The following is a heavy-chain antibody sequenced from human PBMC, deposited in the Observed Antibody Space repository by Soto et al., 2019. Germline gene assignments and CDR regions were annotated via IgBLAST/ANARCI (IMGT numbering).Heavy chain of an antibody. J-gene: IGHJ4*02. CDR3: ARDRGRGYCTGGLCYLGLDH. V-gene: IGHV3-30-3*01. Sequence: LRLSCAASGFTFSHFAMHWVRQAPGKGLEWISVISLNATNGFFADSVMGRFSISRDNSANRLYLQMTNLRPEDTAIYYCARDRGRGYCTGGLCYLGLDHWGQGTPVTVSS. D-gene: IGHD2-8*02. CDR2: ISLNATNG. CDR1: GFTFSHFA.